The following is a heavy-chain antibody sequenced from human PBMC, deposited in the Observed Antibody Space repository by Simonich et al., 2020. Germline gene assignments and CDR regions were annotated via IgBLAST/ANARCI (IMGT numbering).Heavy chain of an antibody. CDR1: GFTFSSYE. Sequence: EVQLVESGGGLVQPGGSLRLSCAASGFTFSSYEMNWVRQAPGKGLEWVSYISSSGSTKYYADSVKGRFTISRDNAKNSLYLQMNSLRAEDTAVYYCARHYYGDYYFDYWGQGTLVTVSS. J-gene: IGHJ4*02. D-gene: IGHD4-17*01. CDR3: ARHYYGDYYFDY. CDR2: ISSSGSTK. V-gene: IGHV3-48*03.